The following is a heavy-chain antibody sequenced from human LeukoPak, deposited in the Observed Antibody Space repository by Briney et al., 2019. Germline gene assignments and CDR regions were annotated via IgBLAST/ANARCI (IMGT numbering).Heavy chain of an antibody. V-gene: IGHV3-66*01. Sequence: PGGSLRLSCAASGFIFSTYAMSWVRQAPGKGLEWVSVFYSGGSTRYADSVKGRFTISRDNSKNTLYLQLNSLRAEDTAVYFCASSSWSSEYFHYWGQGTLVTVSS. J-gene: IGHJ1*01. CDR1: GFIFSTYA. D-gene: IGHD6-13*01. CDR3: ASSSWSSEYFHY. CDR2: FYSGGST.